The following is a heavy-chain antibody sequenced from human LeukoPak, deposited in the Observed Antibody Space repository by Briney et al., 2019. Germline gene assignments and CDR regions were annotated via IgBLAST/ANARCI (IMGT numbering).Heavy chain of an antibody. Sequence: SGGSLRLSCAASGFTFNNYAMSWVRQAPGKGLEWVSSISGSGGTTYYADSVKGRFTISRDSSKNTLYLQMSNLRAEDTAVYFCARGGGLDVWGQGATVTVSS. V-gene: IGHV3-23*01. D-gene: IGHD3-16*01. CDR2: ISGSGGTT. CDR3: ARGGGLDV. J-gene: IGHJ6*02. CDR1: GFTFNNYA.